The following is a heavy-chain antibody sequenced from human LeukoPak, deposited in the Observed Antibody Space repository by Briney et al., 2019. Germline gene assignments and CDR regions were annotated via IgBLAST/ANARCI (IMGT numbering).Heavy chain of an antibody. Sequence: SETLSLTCTVSGGSIGSSSYYWGWIRQPPGKGLEWIGSIFYSGSTYYNPSLKSRVTISVDTSKNQFSLKLSSVTAADTAVHYCARDSSSWYGFFDYWGQGTLVTVSS. V-gene: IGHV4-39*01. J-gene: IGHJ4*02. CDR3: ARDSSSWYGFFDY. CDR2: IFYSGST. CDR1: GGSIGSSSYY. D-gene: IGHD6-13*01.